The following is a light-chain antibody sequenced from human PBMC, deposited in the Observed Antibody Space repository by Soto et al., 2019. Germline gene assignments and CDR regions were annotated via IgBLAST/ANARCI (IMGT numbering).Light chain of an antibody. CDR1: SGHSRYA. Sequence: QLVLTQSPSASASLGASVKLTCTLSSGHSRYAIAWHQQQPGKGPRYLMKLNSDGSHSKGDGIPDRFSGSSSGAEHYLTISSLQSEDEADYYCQTWGAGMVFGGGTKVTVL. CDR3: QTWGAGMV. V-gene: IGLV4-69*01. CDR2: LNSDGSH. J-gene: IGLJ3*02.